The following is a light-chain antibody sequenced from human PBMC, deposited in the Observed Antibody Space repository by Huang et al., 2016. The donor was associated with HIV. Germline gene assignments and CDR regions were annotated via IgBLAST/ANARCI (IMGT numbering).Light chain of an antibody. V-gene: IGKV1-5*01. CDR3: QQYYSYPWT. CDR2: DAA. Sequence: DTQLTQSPSTLSASVGDRVTITCRASQSIANWLAWYQQKPGKAPKRLIYDAASLQSGVPSRFSGSGGTEFTLTISSLQPDDFATYYCQQYYSYPWTFGQGTKVEIK. CDR1: QSIANW. J-gene: IGKJ1*01.